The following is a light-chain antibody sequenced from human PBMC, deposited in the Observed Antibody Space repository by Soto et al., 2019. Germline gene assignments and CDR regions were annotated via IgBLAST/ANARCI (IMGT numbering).Light chain of an antibody. Sequence: QSVLTQPASVSGSPGQSITISCTGTSSDVGDYNFVSWYQQLPGKAPKLMMYEVSHRPSGVSNRFSGSKSGNTASLTISGLLAEDEAHYYGCSHTTSSIWVFGGGTKLTVL. CDR1: SSDVGDYNF. V-gene: IGLV2-14*03. J-gene: IGLJ3*02. CDR3: CSHTTSSIWV. CDR2: EVS.